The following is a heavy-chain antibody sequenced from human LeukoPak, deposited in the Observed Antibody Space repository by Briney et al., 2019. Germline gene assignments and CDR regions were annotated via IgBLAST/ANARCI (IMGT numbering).Heavy chain of an antibody. CDR2: ILPGGKES. J-gene: IGHJ4*02. CDR1: AHSFSTNM. CDR3: MSAHGY. V-gene: IGHV3-7*01. Sequence: GGSLRLSCVVSAHSFSTNMMTWDRQAPGKGLEWVATILPGGKESYRVDSVKGRFIISRDNAKNSLFLQMNSLRGDDTALYYCMSAHGYWGQGTLVTVSS.